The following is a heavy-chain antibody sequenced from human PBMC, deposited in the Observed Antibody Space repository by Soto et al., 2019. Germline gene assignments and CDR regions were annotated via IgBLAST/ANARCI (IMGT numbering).Heavy chain of an antibody. V-gene: IGHV3-48*02. CDR3: AREFWPLNWFDP. Sequence: EVQLVESGGGLVQPGGSLRLSCAAAGFTFSSYSMNWVRQAPGKGLEWVSYISSSSSTIYYADSVKGRFTISRDNAKNSLYLQMNSLRDEDTAVYYCAREFWPLNWFDPWGQGTLVTVSS. CDR2: ISSSSSTI. CDR1: GFTFSSYS. J-gene: IGHJ5*02. D-gene: IGHD3-3*01.